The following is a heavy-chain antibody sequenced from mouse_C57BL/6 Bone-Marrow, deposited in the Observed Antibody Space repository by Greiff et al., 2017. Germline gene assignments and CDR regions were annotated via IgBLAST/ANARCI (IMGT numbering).Heavy chain of an antibody. Sequence: VQLQQSGPVLVKPGASVKMSCKASGYTFTDYYMNWVKQSHGKSLEWIGVINPYNGGTSYNQKFKGKATLTVDQSSSTAYMELNSLTSEDSAVYYWARARAYYYGSSWFAYWGQGTLVTVSA. CDR2: INPYNGGT. D-gene: IGHD1-1*01. CDR3: ARARAYYYGSSWFAY. V-gene: IGHV1-19*01. J-gene: IGHJ3*01. CDR1: GYTFTDYY.